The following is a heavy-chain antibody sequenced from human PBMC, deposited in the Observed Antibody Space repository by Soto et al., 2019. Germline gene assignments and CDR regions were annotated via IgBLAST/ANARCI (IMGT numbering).Heavy chain of an antibody. CDR1: GFTFSSYS. Sequence: EVQLVESGGGLVKPGGSLRLSCATSGFTFSSYSMIWVRQAPGKGLEWVSSISTTSTCIYYADSVKGRFTISRDNARNSLNLQMTGLRAEATAVYYCAREASLYVDSISNCADYWGQGTLVTVSS. CDR2: ISTTSTCI. D-gene: IGHD4-17*01. V-gene: IGHV3-21*01. CDR3: AREASLYVDSISNCADY. J-gene: IGHJ4*02.